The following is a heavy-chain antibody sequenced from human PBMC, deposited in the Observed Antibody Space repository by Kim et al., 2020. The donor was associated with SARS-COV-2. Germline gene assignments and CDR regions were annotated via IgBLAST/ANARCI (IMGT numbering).Heavy chain of an antibody. V-gene: IGHV4-39*01. CDR3: AGTDRSGWYSFDY. CDR1: GGSISSSSYY. CDR2: IYYSGST. J-gene: IGHJ4*02. Sequence: SETLSLTCTVSGGSISSSSYYWGWIRQPPGKGLEWIGTIYYSGSTYYNPSLKSRVTISVDTSKNQFSLKLSSVTAADTAVFYCAGTDRSGWYSFDYWGQGTLVTVSS. D-gene: IGHD6-19*01.